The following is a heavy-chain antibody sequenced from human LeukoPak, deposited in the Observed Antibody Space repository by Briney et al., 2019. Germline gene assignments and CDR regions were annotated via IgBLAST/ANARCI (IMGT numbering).Heavy chain of an antibody. V-gene: IGHV4-59*01. J-gene: IGHJ6*03. CDR3: ARAKHYGSGYYYYYYMDV. CDR1: DGSISSYY. Sequence: SETLSLTCTVSDGSISSYYWSWIRQPPGKGLEWIGYIYYSGSTNYNPSLKSRVTISVDTSKNQFSLKLSSVTAADTAVYYCARAKHYGSGYYYYYYMDVWGKGTKVTVSS. D-gene: IGHD3-10*01. CDR2: IYYSGST.